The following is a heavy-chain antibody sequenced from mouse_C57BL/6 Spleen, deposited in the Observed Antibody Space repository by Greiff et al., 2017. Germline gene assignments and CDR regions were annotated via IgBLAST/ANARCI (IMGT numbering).Heavy chain of an antibody. Sequence: ESGPGLVKPSQSLSLTCSVTGYSITSGYYWNWIRQFPGNKLEWMGYISYDGSNNYNPSLKNRISITRDTSKNQFFLKLNSVTTEDTATYYCASLYDYGGGHYFDYWGQGTTLTVSS. J-gene: IGHJ2*01. CDR2: ISYDGSN. CDR1: GYSITSGYY. CDR3: ASLYDYGGGHYFDY. D-gene: IGHD2-4*01. V-gene: IGHV3-6*01.